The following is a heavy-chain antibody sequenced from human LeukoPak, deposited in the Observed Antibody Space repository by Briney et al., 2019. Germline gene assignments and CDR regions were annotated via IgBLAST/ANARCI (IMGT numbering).Heavy chain of an antibody. J-gene: IGHJ4*02. D-gene: IGHD3-10*01. CDR1: GFTFSDYY. CDR3: ARGVVGGSGSYFDDY. CDR2: ISSSGSTI. V-gene: IGHV3-11*01. Sequence: GGSLRLSCAASGFTFSDYYMSWIRQAPGKGLEWVSYISSSGSTIYYADSVKDRFTISRDNAKNSLYLQMNSLRAGDTAVYYCARGVVGGSGSYFDDYWGQGTLVTVSS.